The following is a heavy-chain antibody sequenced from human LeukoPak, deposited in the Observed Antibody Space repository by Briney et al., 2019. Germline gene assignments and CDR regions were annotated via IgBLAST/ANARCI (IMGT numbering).Heavy chain of an antibody. V-gene: IGHV3-30-3*01. CDR2: ISYDGSNK. CDR3: ASRDAYDFWSGYYVDY. CDR1: GFTFSSYA. Sequence: GGSLRLSCAASGFTFSSYAMHWVRQAPGKGLEWVAVISYDGSNKYYADSVKGRFTISRDNSKNTLYLQMNSLRAEDTAVYYCASRDAYDFWSGYYVDYWGQGTLVTVSS. J-gene: IGHJ4*02. D-gene: IGHD3-3*01.